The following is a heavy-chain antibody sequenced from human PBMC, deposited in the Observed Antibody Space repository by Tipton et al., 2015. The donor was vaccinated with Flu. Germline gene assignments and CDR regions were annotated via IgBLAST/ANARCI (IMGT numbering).Heavy chain of an antibody. J-gene: IGHJ4*02. CDR1: GGPISSYY. CDR2: IYTSGST. CDR3: ARSTRGYSYGYDY. D-gene: IGHD5-18*01. V-gene: IGHV4-4*07. Sequence: TLSLTCTVSGGPISSYYWSWTRQPAGKGLEWIGRIYTSGSTNYNPSLKSRVTMSVDTSKNQFSLKLSSVTAADTAVYYCARSTRGYSYGYDYWGQGTLVTVSS.